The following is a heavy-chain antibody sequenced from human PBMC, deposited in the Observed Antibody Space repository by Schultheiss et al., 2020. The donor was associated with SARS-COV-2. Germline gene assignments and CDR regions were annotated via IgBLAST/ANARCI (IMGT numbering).Heavy chain of an antibody. Sequence: GGSLRLSCAASGFTFSSYWMSWVRQAPGKGLEWVANIKQDGSEKYYVDSVKGRFTISRDNSKNTLYLQMNSLRAEDTAVYYCAKTGKSSGDYGVSWGQGTLVTVSS. CDR1: GFTFSSYW. CDR3: AKTGKSSGDYGVS. CDR2: IKQDGSEK. J-gene: IGHJ4*02. V-gene: IGHV3-7*03. D-gene: IGHD4/OR15-4a*01.